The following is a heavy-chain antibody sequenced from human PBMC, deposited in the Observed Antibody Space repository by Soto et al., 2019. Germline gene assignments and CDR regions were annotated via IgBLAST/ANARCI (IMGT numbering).Heavy chain of an antibody. D-gene: IGHD2-2*01. CDR2: INAGNGNT. J-gene: IGHJ4*02. V-gene: IGHV1-3*01. CDR3: ARAGPYCSSTSCPTVFDY. CDR1: GYTFTSYA. Sequence: ASVKVSCKASGYTFTSYAMHWVRQAPGQRLEWMGWINAGNGNTKYSQKFQGRVTITRDTSASTAYMELSSLRSEDTAVYYCARAGPYCSSTSCPTVFDYWGQGTLVTV.